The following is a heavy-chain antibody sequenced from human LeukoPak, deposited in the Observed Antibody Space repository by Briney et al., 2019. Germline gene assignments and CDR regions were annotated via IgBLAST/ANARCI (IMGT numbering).Heavy chain of an antibody. CDR1: EFTFSSYN. CDR3: ANDLGWIQLNLG. J-gene: IGHJ4*02. V-gene: IGHV3-48*01. CDR2: ISSSSSTI. D-gene: IGHD5-18*01. Sequence: GGSLRLSCAASEFTFSSYNMNWVRQAPGKGLEWVSYISSSSSTIYYADSVKGRFTISRDNAKNSLYLQMNSLRAEDTAVYYCANDLGWIQLNLGRGQGTLVTVSS.